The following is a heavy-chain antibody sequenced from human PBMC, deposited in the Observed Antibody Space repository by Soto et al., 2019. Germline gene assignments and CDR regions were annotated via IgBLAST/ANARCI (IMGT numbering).Heavy chain of an antibody. Sequence: GGSLRLSCAASGFTFTSYYMNWVRQTPEKGLEWVASISTSSSSIYYADSVKGRFTISRDNAKNSLFLQMSGLRVDYTALYYCARPLRIGVTGTVGVAFGHWGKGILVTVSS. CDR3: ARPLRIGVTGTVGVAFGH. CDR1: GFTFTSYY. V-gene: IGHV3-21*06. CDR2: ISTSSSSI. D-gene: IGHD6-19*01. J-gene: IGHJ5*02.